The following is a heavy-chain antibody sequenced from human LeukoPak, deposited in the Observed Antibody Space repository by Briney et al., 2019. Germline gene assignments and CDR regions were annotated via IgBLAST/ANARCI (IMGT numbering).Heavy chain of an antibody. CDR3: ARDQAVGANGRDALDI. Sequence: GGSLRLPCVASGFTFSSYSMNLVRQAPGKGLEWVSFISSSSRYIYYADSMKGRFTISRDNAANSLYLEMNSLRVEDTAVYYCARDQAVGANGRDALDIWGQGTMVTVSS. J-gene: IGHJ3*02. V-gene: IGHV3-21*01. D-gene: IGHD1-26*01. CDR2: ISSSSRYI. CDR1: GFTFSSYS.